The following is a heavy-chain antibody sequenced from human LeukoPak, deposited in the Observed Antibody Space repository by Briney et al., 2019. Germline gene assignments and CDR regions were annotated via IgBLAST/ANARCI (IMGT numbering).Heavy chain of an antibody. Sequence: SETLSLTCTVSGGSISSYYWSWIRQPAGKGLEWIGRIYTSGSTNYNPPLKSRVTMSVDTSKNQFSLKLSSVTAADTAVYYCARDPTPPGASSSSAFDIWGQGTMVTVSS. J-gene: IGHJ3*02. CDR2: IYTSGST. V-gene: IGHV4-4*07. CDR1: GGSISSYY. CDR3: ARDPTPPGASSSSAFDI. D-gene: IGHD6-13*01.